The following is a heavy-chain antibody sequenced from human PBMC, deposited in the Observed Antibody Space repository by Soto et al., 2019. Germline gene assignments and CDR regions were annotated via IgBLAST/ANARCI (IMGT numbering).Heavy chain of an antibody. V-gene: IGHV3-48*03. CDR2: ISKNGINT. Sequence: EVQLVESGGGSVQPGGSLRLSCAASGFSFSSSEMNWVRQAPGKGLEWISYISKNGINTHYAASVKGRFTISRDNAKHSLFLPMNSLRAEDSALYYCAPRKFGSFNIAAFEIWGQVTMVTVSS. CDR3: APRKFGSFNIAAFEI. J-gene: IGHJ3*02. D-gene: IGHD3-16*01. CDR1: GFSFSSSE.